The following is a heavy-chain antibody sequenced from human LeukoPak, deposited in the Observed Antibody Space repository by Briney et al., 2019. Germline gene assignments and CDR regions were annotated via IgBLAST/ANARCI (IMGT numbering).Heavy chain of an antibody. J-gene: IGHJ5*02. CDR1: GGTFSSYA. CDR3: ASTPHSYYPLDYNWFDP. V-gene: IGHV1-69*05. CDR2: IIPIFGTA. Sequence: SVKVSCKASGGTFSSYAISWVRQAPGQGLEWMGRIIPIFGTANYAQKFQGRVTITTDESTSKAYMELSSLRSEDTAVYYCASTPHSYYPLDYNWFDPWGQGTLVTVSS. D-gene: IGHD5-18*01.